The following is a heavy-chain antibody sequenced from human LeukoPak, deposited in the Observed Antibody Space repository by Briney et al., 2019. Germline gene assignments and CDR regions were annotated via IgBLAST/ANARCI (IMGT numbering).Heavy chain of an antibody. CDR2: ISSSSSYI. CDR3: ARDPSYSGYDFDY. Sequence: PGGSLRLSCAASGFTFSSYSMNWVRQAPGKGLEWVSSISSSSSYIYYADSVKGRFTITRDNAKNSLYPQMNSLRAEDTAVYYCARDPSYSGYDFDYWGQGTLVTVSS. CDR1: GFTFSSYS. V-gene: IGHV3-21*01. D-gene: IGHD5-12*01. J-gene: IGHJ4*02.